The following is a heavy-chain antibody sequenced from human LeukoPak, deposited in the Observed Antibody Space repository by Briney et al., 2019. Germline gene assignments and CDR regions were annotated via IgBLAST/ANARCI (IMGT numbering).Heavy chain of an antibody. CDR1: GFTVTSSY. J-gene: IGHJ3*01. Sequence: GGSLRLSCPASGFTVTSSYMSWVRQAPGEGLEWVANIIQDGSQTHYVGSVRGRFTISRDNAQNSLYLQMNSLRAEDTAVYYCAREAIGTTAAFDVWGQGTMVAVSS. V-gene: IGHV3-7*01. D-gene: IGHD2/OR15-2a*01. CDR3: AREAIGTTAAFDV. CDR2: IIQDGSQT.